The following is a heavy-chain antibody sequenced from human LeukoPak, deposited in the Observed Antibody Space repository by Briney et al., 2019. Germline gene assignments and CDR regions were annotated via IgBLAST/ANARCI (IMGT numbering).Heavy chain of an antibody. CDR1: GYTFTSYG. CDR2: MNPNSGNT. D-gene: IGHD5-18*01. CDR3: AVDTAMVTPLDY. J-gene: IGHJ4*02. Sequence: ASVKVSCKASGYTFTSYGISWVRQATGQGLEWMGWMNPNSGNTGYAQKFQGRVTMTRNTSISTAYMELSSLRSEDTAVYYCAVDTAMVTPLDYWGQGTLVTVSS. V-gene: IGHV1-8*02.